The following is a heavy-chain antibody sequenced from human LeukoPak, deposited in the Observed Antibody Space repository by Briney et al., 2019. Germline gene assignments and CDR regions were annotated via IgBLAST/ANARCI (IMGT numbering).Heavy chain of an antibody. Sequence: GGSLRLSCAASGFTFSSYGMHWVRQAPGKGLEWVAFIRYDGSNKYYADSVKGRFTISRDNSKNTLYLQMDSLRAEDTAVYYCAKVKGWFGELSDYFDYWGQGTLVTVSS. V-gene: IGHV3-30*02. CDR2: IRYDGSNK. CDR3: AKVKGWFGELSDYFDY. D-gene: IGHD3-10*01. J-gene: IGHJ4*02. CDR1: GFTFSSYG.